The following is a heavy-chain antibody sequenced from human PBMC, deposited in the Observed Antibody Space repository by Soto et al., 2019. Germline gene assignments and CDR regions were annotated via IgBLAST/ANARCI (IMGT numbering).Heavy chain of an antibody. Sequence: QVQLVQSGAEVKKPGASVKVSCKASGYTFTSYYMHWVRQAPGQGLEWMGIINPSGGSTSYAQKFQGRVTMTRDTSTSTVYMELSSLRSEDTAVYYCARDPSYCSGGSCYYWYYYYGMDVWGQGTTVTVSS. D-gene: IGHD2-15*01. CDR3: ARDPSYCSGGSCYYWYYYYGMDV. CDR2: INPSGGST. J-gene: IGHJ6*02. CDR1: GYTFTSYY. V-gene: IGHV1-46*01.